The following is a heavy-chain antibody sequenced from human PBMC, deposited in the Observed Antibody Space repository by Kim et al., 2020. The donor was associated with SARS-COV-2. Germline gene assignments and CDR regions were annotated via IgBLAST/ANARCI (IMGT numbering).Heavy chain of an antibody. D-gene: IGHD3-3*02. Sequence: GGSLRLSCAASGFTVSGNYMSWVRQAPGKGLEWVSVIYRDDRTDYAESVKGRFTISRDNSKNTLYLQMNSVKADDTAVYYCATASPPSNWGQGTLVTVSS. CDR3: ATASPPSN. CDR1: GFTVSGNY. CDR2: IYRDDRT. J-gene: IGHJ4*02. V-gene: IGHV3-66*01.